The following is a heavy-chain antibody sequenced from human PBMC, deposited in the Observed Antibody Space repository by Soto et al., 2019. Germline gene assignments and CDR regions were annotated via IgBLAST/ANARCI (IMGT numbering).Heavy chain of an antibody. J-gene: IGHJ5*02. CDR3: ARHYSAYSSSDWFDP. D-gene: IGHD6-6*01. CDR1: GGSISSYY. V-gene: IGHV4-59*08. Sequence: ASEILSLTCTASGGSISSYYWTWIRQPPGKGLEWIGYIFYSGSTNYNPSLKSRVTISVDTSKNQFSLKLSSVTAADTAVYYCARHYSAYSSSDWFDPWGQGTLVTVSS. CDR2: IFYSGST.